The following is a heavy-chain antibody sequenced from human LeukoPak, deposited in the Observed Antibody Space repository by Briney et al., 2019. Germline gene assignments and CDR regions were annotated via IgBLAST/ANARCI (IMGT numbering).Heavy chain of an antibody. CDR2: IKQDGSEK. CDR1: GFTFSSRDW. CDR3: AKVRWDNSGWYYLDS. D-gene: IGHD6-19*01. Sequence: GGSLRLSCVASGFTFSSRDWMTWVRQAPGKGLEWVANIKQDGSEKNYVDSVKGRFTISRDNAKNSVDLQMNSLRTEDTAVYYCAKVRWDNSGWYYLDSWGQGTLVTVSS. J-gene: IGHJ4*02. V-gene: IGHV3-7*01.